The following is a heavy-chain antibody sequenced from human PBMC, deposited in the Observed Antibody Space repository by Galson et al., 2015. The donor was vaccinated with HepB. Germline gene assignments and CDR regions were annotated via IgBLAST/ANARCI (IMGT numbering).Heavy chain of an antibody. Sequence: SLRLSCAASGFTFSNAWMSWVRQAPGKGLEWVGRIKSKTDGGTTDYAAPVKGRFTISRDDSKNTLYLQMNSLKTEDTAVYYCTTDLLFGSQQPSYWGQGTLVTVSS. CDR1: GFTFSNAW. J-gene: IGHJ4*02. V-gene: IGHV3-15*01. CDR2: IKSKTDGGTT. CDR3: TTDLLFGSQQPSY. D-gene: IGHD6-13*01.